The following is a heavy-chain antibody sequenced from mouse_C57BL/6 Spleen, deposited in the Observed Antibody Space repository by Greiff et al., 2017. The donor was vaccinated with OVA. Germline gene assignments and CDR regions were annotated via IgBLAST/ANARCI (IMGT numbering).Heavy chain of an antibody. CDR1: GYSFTGYF. CDR3: ARSWRDYYSNGDFDV. J-gene: IGHJ1*03. V-gene: IGHV1-20*01. D-gene: IGHD2-5*01. CDR2: INPYNGDT. Sequence: EVKLQQSGPELVKPGDSVKISCKASGYSFTGYFMNWVMQSHGKSLEWIGRINPYNGDTFYNQKFKGKATLTVDKSSSTAHMELRSLTSEDSAVYYCARSWRDYYSNGDFDVWGTGTTVTVSS.